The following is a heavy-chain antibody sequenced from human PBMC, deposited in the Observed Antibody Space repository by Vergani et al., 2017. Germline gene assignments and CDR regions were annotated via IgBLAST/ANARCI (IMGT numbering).Heavy chain of an antibody. Sequence: QVTLKESGPVLVKPTETLTLTCTVSGFSLSNARMGVSWIRQPPGKALEWLAHIFSNDEKSYSTSLKSRLTISKDTSKSQVVLTMTNMDPVDTATYYCAQSKGIAAPFDYWGQGTLVTVSS. V-gene: IGHV2-26*01. CDR3: AQSKGIAAPFDY. CDR2: IFSNDEK. CDR1: GFSLSNARMG. J-gene: IGHJ4*02. D-gene: IGHD6-13*01.